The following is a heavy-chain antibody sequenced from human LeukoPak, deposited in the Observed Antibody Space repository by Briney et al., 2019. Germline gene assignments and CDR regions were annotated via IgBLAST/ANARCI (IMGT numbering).Heavy chain of an antibody. CDR1: GGSISSGDYY. CDR2: IYYSGST. J-gene: IGHJ3*02. V-gene: IGHV4-30-4*08. D-gene: IGHD1-26*01. CDR3: QGYGGSYYDAFDI. Sequence: SETLSLTCTVSGGSISSGDYYWRWIRQPPGKGLEWIGYIYYSGSTYYNPSLKSRVTISVDTSKNQFSLKLSSVTAADTAVYYCQGYGGSYYDAFDIWGQGTMVTVSS.